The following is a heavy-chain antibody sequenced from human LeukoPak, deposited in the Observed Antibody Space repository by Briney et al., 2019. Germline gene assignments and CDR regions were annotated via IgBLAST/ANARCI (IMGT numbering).Heavy chain of an antibody. CDR3: ARGFSGSSGDYLDY. V-gene: IGHV1-18*01. D-gene: IGHD1-26*01. CDR2: ISAYNGNT. J-gene: IGHJ4*02. CDR1: GYTFTSYG. Sequence: ASVKVSCKASGYTFTSYGISWVRQAPGQGLEWMGWISAYNGNTNYARKLQGRVTVTRDMSTRTVSMELSSLRSEDTAVYYCARGFSGSSGDYLDYWGQGTLVTVSS.